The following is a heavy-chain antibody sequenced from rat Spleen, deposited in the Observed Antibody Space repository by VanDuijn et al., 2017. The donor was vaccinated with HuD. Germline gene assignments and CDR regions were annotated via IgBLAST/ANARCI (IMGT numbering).Heavy chain of an antibody. CDR1: GFSLTSYG. J-gene: IGHJ1*01. V-gene: IGHV2S8*01. Sequence: QVQLKESGPGLVQPSRTLSLTCTVSGFSLTSYGVSWVRQPPGKGLEWIAAIWSGGSTYYNSALKSRLSISRDTSKSQVLLKMNSLQTEDTAMYFCARSYYGYWYFDFWGPGTMVTVSS. CDR3: ARSYYGYWYFDF. CDR2: IWSGGST. D-gene: IGHD1-7*01.